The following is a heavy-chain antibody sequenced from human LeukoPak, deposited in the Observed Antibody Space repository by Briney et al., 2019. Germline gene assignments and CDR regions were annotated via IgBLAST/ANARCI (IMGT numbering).Heavy chain of an antibody. J-gene: IGHJ4*02. V-gene: IGHV1-18*01. D-gene: IGHD3-3*01. CDR2: ISAYNGNT. CDR3: ARGGVTIFGVVGQGEIDY. Sequence: ASVKVSCKASGYTFTSYGISWVRQAPGQGLEWMGWISAYNGNTNYAQKLQGRVTMTTDTSTSTAYMELRSLRTDDTAVYYCARGGVTIFGVVGQGEIDYWGQGTLVTVSS. CDR1: GYTFTSYG.